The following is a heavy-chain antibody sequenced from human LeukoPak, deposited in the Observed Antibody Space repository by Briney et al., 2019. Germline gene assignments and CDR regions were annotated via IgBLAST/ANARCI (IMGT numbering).Heavy chain of an antibody. CDR2: IYYSGST. CDR3: ARDCSGGSCYTD. Sequence: SETLSLTCTVSGGSISGYYWSWIRRPPGKGLEWIGYIYYSGSTNYNPSLKSRVTISVDTSKNQFSLKLSSVTAADTAVYYCARDCSGGSCYTDWGQGTLVTVSS. D-gene: IGHD2-15*01. V-gene: IGHV4-59*01. J-gene: IGHJ4*02. CDR1: GGSISGYY.